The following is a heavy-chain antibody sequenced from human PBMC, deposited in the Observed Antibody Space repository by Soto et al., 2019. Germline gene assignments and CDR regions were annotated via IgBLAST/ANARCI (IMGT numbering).Heavy chain of an antibody. CDR2: ISGSGDNT. CDR1: GFMFSSYA. J-gene: IGHJ5*02. V-gene: IGHV3-23*01. CDR3: AKTFSSGSGSYRGWFDP. Sequence: EVQLLESGGGLVQFGGSLRLSCAASGFMFSSYAMTWVRQAPGKGLEWVSVISGSGDNTYYADSVKGRFTISRDGSKDRLYLQMNSLRADDTAVYYCAKTFSSGSGSYRGWFDPWGQGTQVTVFS. D-gene: IGHD3-10*01.